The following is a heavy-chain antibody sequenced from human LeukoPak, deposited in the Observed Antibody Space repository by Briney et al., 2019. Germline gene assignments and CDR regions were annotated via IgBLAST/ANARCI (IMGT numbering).Heavy chain of an antibody. CDR2: MNPNSGGT. D-gene: IGHD3-10*01. Sequence: ASVKVSRKASGYTFTGYYMHWVRQAPGQGLEWMGWMNPNSGGTNYAQKFQGRVTMTRDTSISTAYMELSRLRSDDTAVYYCARDYASGSYYDYWGQGSLVTVSS. J-gene: IGHJ4*02. CDR3: ARDYASGSYYDY. CDR1: GYTFTGYY. V-gene: IGHV1-2*02.